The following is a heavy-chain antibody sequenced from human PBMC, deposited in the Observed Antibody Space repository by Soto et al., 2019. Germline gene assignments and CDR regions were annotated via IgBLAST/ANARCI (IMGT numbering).Heavy chain of an antibody. D-gene: IGHD6-19*01. V-gene: IGHV4-59*08. J-gene: IGHJ4*02. CDR2: YSGST. Sequence: QVQLQESGPGLVKPSETLSLTCTVSGASISRDHWNWIRQPPGKGLEWIGDYSGSTNYNPSLKSRVTISVDTAKNPFSLKLSSVTAADTAVYFCATYTSGGGGRGYWGQGTLVTVSS. CDR1: GASISRDH. CDR3: ATYTSGGGGRGY.